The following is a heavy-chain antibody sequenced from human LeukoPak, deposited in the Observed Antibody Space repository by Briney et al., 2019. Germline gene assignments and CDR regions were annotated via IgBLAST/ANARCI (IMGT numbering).Heavy chain of an antibody. CDR2: IIPIFGTA. D-gene: IGHD5-18*01. J-gene: IGHJ4*02. CDR1: GGTFSSYA. V-gene: IGHV1-69*13. CDR3: ARDGYSYGWQAFLDY. Sequence: SVKVSCKASGGTFSSYAISWVRQAPGQGLEWMGGIIPIFGTANYAQKFQGRVTITADESTSTAYMELSSLRTEDTSVYYCARDGYSYGWQAFLDYWGQGTLVTVSS.